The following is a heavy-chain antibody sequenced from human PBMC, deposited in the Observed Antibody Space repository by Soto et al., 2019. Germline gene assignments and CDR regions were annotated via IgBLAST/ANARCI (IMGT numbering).Heavy chain of an antibody. CDR3: ARDYYDSSGYLAK. D-gene: IGHD3-22*01. CDR2: IIPIFGTA. CDR1: GGTFSSYA. V-gene: IGHV1-69*13. J-gene: IGHJ4*02. Sequence: SVKVSCKASGGTFSSYAISWVRQAPGQGLEWMGGIIPIFGTANYAQKFQGRVTITADESTSTAYMELSSLRSEDTAFYYCARDYYDSSGYLAKWGQGTLVTVSS.